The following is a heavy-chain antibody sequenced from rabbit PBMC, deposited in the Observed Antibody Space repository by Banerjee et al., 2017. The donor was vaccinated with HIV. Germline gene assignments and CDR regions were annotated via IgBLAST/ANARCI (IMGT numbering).Heavy chain of an antibody. J-gene: IGHJ4*01. Sequence: QEQLVESGGGLVQPEGSLTLTCKASGFDFSSNAMCWVRQAPGKGLEWIACMWTGSGSTDYASWAKGRFTISKTSSTTVTLQMTSLTAADTATYFCARSNSGSYPNNLWGPGTLVTVS. D-gene: IGHD1-1*01. CDR2: MWTGSGST. V-gene: IGHV1S45*01. CDR1: GFDFSSNA. CDR3: ARSNSGSYPNNL.